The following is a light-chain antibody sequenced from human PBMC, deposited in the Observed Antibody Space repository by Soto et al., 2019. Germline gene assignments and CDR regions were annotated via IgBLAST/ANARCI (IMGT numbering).Light chain of an antibody. CDR3: QQYGSSIT. CDR2: GAS. J-gene: IGKJ5*01. V-gene: IGKV3-20*01. CDR1: QSVSSSY. Sequence: EIVLTQPPVTLSLSPGERATLSCRASQSVSSSYLAWYQQKPGQAPRLLIYGASSRATGIPDRFSGSGSGTDFTLTISRLEPEDFAVYYCQQYGSSITFGQGTRLEIK.